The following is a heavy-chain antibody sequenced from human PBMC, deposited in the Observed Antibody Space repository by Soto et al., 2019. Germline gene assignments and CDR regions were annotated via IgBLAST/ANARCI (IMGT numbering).Heavy chain of an antibody. CDR1: GGSISSGGYS. V-gene: IGHV4-30-2*01. CDR3: ARVVMVRGVISFDY. D-gene: IGHD3-10*01. Sequence: SETLSLTCAVSGGSISSGGYSWSWIRQPPGKGLEWIGYIYHSGSTYYNPSLKSRVAISVDRSKNQFSLKLSSVTAADTAVYYCARVVMVRGVISFDYWGQGTLVTVSS. CDR2: IYHSGST. J-gene: IGHJ4*02.